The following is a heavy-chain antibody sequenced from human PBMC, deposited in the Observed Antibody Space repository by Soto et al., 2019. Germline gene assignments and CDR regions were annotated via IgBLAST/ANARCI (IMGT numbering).Heavy chain of an antibody. CDR3: ARLGHPGH. Sequence: QVQLVQSGAEVKKPGSSVKVSCTASGGSLRNSVISWVRQAPAQRLEWMGGVIPILGTANYAQKFKGRVTMTAEEATSTAYMDLSSLSPDDTAVYYCARLGHPGHWGPGTLVIVSS. V-gene: IGHV1-69*01. CDR1: GGSLRNSV. J-gene: IGHJ4*02. CDR2: VIPILGTA.